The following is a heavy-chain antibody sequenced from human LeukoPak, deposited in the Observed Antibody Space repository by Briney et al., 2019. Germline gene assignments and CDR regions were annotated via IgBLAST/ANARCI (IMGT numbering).Heavy chain of an antibody. CDR3: ARESGSAGYYFDY. CDR1: VCTFSSYA. J-gene: IGHJ4*02. D-gene: IGHD1-26*01. Sequence: GASVKVSCKASVCTFSSYAISWVRQAPGQGLEWMGRIIPIFGTANYAQKFQGRVTITTDESTSTAYMELSSLRSEDTAVYYCARESGSAGYYFDYWGQGTLVTVSS. CDR2: IIPIFGTA. V-gene: IGHV1-69*05.